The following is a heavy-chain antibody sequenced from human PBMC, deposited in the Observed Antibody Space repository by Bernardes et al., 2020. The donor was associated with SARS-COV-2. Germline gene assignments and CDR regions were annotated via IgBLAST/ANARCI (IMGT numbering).Heavy chain of an antibody. Sequence: GGSLRLSCAASGFTFSSYAMSWVRQAPGKGLEWVSGISGSGGSTYSADSVKGRFTISRDNSKNTVYLQMNSLRAEDTAVYYCAKEVVDYHDFWSGYSYAAYWGQGTLVTVSS. CDR1: GFTFSSYA. J-gene: IGHJ4*02. D-gene: IGHD3-3*01. V-gene: IGHV3-23*01. CDR3: AKEVVDYHDFWSGYSYAAY. CDR2: ISGSGGST.